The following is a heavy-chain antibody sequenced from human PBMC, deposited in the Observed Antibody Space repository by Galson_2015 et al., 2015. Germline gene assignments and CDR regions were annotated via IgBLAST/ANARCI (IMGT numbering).Heavy chain of an antibody. D-gene: IGHD3-22*01. CDR2: IKSKTDGGTT. CDR1: GFTFSNAW. V-gene: IGHV3-15*01. CDR3: TTDNSAPYYTYYYDSSGYYYVDY. Sequence: SLRLSCAASGFTFSNAWMSWVRQAPGKGLEWVGRIKSKTDGGTTDYAAPVKGRFTISRDDPKNTLYLQMNSLKTEDTAVYYCTTDNSAPYYTYYYDSSGYYYVDYWGQGTLVTVSS. J-gene: IGHJ4*02.